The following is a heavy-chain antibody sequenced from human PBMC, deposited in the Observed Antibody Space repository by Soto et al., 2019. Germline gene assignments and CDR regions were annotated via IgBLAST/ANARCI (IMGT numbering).Heavy chain of an antibody. V-gene: IGHV3-23*01. J-gene: IGHJ4*02. D-gene: IGHD6-19*01. CDR2: ISGSGGSP. CDR3: AKDSRGGTVSGWSPDS. Sequence: GGSLRLACAASGFTFSNYAMSWVRQAPGKGLEWVSFISGSGGSPYYAESVKGRFTISRDNSKNTLFLQMNSLRPEETAVYYCAKDSRGGTVSGWSPDSWGPGTLVTVSS. CDR1: GFTFSNYA.